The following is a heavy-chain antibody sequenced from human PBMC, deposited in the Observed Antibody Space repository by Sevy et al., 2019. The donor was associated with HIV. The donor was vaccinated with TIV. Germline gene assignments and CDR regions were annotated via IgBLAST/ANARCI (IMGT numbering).Heavy chain of an antibody. V-gene: IGHV3-53*01. CDR1: GFPVRSNY. Sequence: GGSLRLSCAVSGFPVRSNYISWVRQAPGKGLEWVSTIYAGGNTYYADSLKGRFSSSKDNSKNIVYLQINSLGGEDTAVYYCARGTVSGYNLWGQGTLVTVSS. J-gene: IGHJ4*02. CDR2: IYAGGNT. CDR3: ARGTVSGYNL. D-gene: IGHD5-12*01.